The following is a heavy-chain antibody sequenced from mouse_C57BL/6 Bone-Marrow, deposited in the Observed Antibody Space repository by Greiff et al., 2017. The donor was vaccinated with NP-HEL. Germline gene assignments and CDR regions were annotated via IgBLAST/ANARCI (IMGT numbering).Heavy chain of an antibody. CDR1: GYTFTDHT. D-gene: IGHD1-1*01. CDR2: IYPRDGST. Sequence: VQLQQSDAELVKPGASVKISCKVSGYTFTDHTIHWMKQRPEQGLEWIGYIYPRDGSTKYNEKFKGKATLTEDKSSSTAYMQLNSLTSEDYADYFCARSLLLRFYYAMDYWGQGTSVTVSS. V-gene: IGHV1-78*01. J-gene: IGHJ4*01. CDR3: ARSLLLRFYYAMDY.